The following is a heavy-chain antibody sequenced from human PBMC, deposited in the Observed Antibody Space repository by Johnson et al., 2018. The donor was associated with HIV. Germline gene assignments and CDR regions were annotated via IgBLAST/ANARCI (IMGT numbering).Heavy chain of an antibody. V-gene: IGHV3-7*01. J-gene: IGHJ3*02. CDR2: IKQDGSEK. Sequence: VQLVESGGGVVRPGGSLRLSCAASGFTFDDYGMHWVRQAPGKGLEWVANIKQDGSEKYYVDSVKGRFTISRDNAKNSLYLQMNSLRAEDTAVYYCARKQWLAKISSDAFDIWGQGTMVTVSS. CDR1: GFTFDDYG. D-gene: IGHD6-19*01. CDR3: ARKQWLAKISSDAFDI.